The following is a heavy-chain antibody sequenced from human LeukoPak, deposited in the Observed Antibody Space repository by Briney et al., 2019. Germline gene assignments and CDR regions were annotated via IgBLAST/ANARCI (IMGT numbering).Heavy chain of an antibody. Sequence: GSPVKVSCKTSGGTFSSSAITWVRQAPGQGLEWMEGIIPVLNITTYAQKFQGRVTITADTSSSTVYMELSSLRSEETAVYYCAKDQGLTAPPPYGLDVWGQGTTVIVSS. V-gene: IGHV1-69*04. CDR2: IIPVLNIT. CDR3: AKDQGLTAPPPYGLDV. D-gene: IGHD5-18*01. CDR1: GGTFSSSA. J-gene: IGHJ6*02.